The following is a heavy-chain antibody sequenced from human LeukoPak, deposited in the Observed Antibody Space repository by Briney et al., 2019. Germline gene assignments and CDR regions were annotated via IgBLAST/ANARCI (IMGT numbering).Heavy chain of an antibody. D-gene: IGHD2-8*01. CDR3: ASLGSRVYWFGP. Sequence: KSSETLSLTCTVSGGSISSYYWSWIRQPPGKGLEWIGYIYTSGSTNYNPSLKSRVTISVDTSMNQFSLKLSSVTAADTAVYYCASLGSRVYWFGPQGQRATVNV. CDR2: IYTSGST. CDR1: GGSISSYY. V-gene: IGHV4-4*09. J-gene: IGHJ5*02.